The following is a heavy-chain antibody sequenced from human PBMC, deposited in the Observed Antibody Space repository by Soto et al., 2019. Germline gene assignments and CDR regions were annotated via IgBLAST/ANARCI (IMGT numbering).Heavy chain of an antibody. J-gene: IGHJ6*02. V-gene: IGHV1-46*01. CDR3: ARDRSIAVAGLTVGYMDV. CDR1: GYNFSRYH. D-gene: IGHD6-19*01. CDR2: INPSGGTT. Sequence: QVQLVQSGAEVTKPGASVNISCRTSGYNFSRYHMHWVRQAPGQGLEWMGIINPSGGTTTYAQKFQGRVTMTRDTSRSTFYMELSSLTSEETGVYYCARDRSIAVAGLTVGYMDVWGQGKTVTVSS.